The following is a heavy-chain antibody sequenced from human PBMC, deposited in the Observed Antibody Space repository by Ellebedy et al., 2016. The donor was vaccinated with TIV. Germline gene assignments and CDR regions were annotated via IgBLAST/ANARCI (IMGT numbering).Heavy chain of an antibody. Sequence: SETLSLTXSVSGGSVSSYYWSWIRQPPGKGLEWIGYISYSGSTNYNPSLKSRVFISVDTSKNQFSLKLSSVTAADTAVYYCATDWGRAAVLWGQGTLVTVSS. CDR3: ATDWGRAAVL. D-gene: IGHD3-16*01. CDR1: GGSVSSYY. J-gene: IGHJ4*02. CDR2: ISYSGST. V-gene: IGHV4-59*02.